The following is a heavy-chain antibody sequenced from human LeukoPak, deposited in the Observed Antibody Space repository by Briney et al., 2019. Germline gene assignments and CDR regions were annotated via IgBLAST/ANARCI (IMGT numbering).Heavy chain of an antibody. CDR2: IKQDGSEK. D-gene: IGHD3-22*01. CDR3: ARVDSSAYLFDH. CDR1: GFTFSSYW. J-gene: IGHJ4*02. Sequence: PGGSLTLACAASGFTFSSYWMSWVRQAPGKGLEWVANIKQDGSEKYYVDSVKGRFTISRDNAKNSLYLQMNSLRAEDTAVYYCARVDSSAYLFDHWGQGTLVTVSS. V-gene: IGHV3-7*04.